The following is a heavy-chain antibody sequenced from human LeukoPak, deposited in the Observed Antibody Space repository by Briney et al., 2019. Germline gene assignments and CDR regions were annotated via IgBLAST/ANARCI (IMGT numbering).Heavy chain of an antibody. V-gene: IGHV3-48*03. CDR3: ARAAELLWFGELPHLDY. J-gene: IGHJ4*02. CDR1: GFTFSSYE. D-gene: IGHD3-10*01. Sequence: GGSLRLSCAASGFTFSSYEMNWVRQAPGKGLEWVLYISSSGSTIYYADSVKGRFTISRDNAKNSLYLQMNSLRAEDTAVYYCARAAELLWFGELPHLDYWGQGTLVTVSS. CDR2: ISSSGSTI.